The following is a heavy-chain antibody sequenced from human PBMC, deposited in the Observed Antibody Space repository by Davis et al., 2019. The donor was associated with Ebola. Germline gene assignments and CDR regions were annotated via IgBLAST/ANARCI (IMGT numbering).Heavy chain of an antibody. CDR2: ISQSGSA. Sequence: GSLRLSCSVSAGSISSNNCWSWVRQPPGKGLEWIGEISQSGSANYNPSLKSRFTISVDKSKNQFSLKVTSVTAADTAVYYCARDAYDNTDFVYFDSWGQGTLVVVSS. J-gene: IGHJ4*02. CDR3: ARDAYDNTDFVYFDS. D-gene: IGHD3-22*01. CDR1: AGSISSNNC. V-gene: IGHV4-4*02.